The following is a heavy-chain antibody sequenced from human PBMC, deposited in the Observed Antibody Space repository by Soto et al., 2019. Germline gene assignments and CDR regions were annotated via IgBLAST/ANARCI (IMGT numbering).Heavy chain of an antibody. CDR1: GFTFSDHY. J-gene: IGHJ6*02. D-gene: IGHD5-12*01. V-gene: IGHV3-11*06. CDR2: ISSSSGST. Sequence: QVQLVESGGGLVKPGGSLRLSCAASGFTFSDHYMSWIRQAPGKGLEYISYISSSSGSTNYADSVKGRFTISRDNAKNSLYLQMSSLRAEDTAVYYCARDRGGYDRLYYYHGMDVWGQGTTVTVSS. CDR3: ARDRGGYDRLYYYHGMDV.